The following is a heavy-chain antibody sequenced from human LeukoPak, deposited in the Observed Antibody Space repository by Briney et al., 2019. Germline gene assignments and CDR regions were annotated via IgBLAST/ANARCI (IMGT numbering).Heavy chain of an antibody. Sequence: SETLSLTCTVSGYSISSGYYWGWIRQPPGKGLEWIGSIYYSGSTYYNPSLKSRVTISVDTSKNQFSLKLSSVTAADTAVYYCARDLGELYQLAGYWGQGTLVTVSS. D-gene: IGHD3-16*01. J-gene: IGHJ4*02. CDR3: ARDLGELYQLAGY. V-gene: IGHV4-38-2*02. CDR2: IYYSGST. CDR1: GYSISSGYY.